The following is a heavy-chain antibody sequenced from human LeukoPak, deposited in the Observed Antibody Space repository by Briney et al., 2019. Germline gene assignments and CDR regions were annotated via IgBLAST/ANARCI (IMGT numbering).Heavy chain of an antibody. J-gene: IGHJ4*02. CDR2: ISWNSGSI. CDR1: GFTFDDYA. CDR3: AKDMGDSIAARPGAFDY. V-gene: IGHV3-9*03. D-gene: IGHD6-6*01. Sequence: GGSLRLSCAASGFTFDDYAMHWVRQAPGKGLEWVSGISWNSGSIGYADSVKGRFTISRDNAKNSLYLQMNGLRAEDMALYYCAKDMGDSIAARPGAFDYWGQGTLVTVSS.